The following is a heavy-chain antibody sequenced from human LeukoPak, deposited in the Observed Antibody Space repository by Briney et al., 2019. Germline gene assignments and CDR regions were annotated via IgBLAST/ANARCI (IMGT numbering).Heavy chain of an antibody. Sequence: PSETLSLTCTVSGGSISSSSYYWGWIRQPPGKGLEWIGSIYYSGSTFYNPSLKSRVTISVDTSKNQFSLKLSSVTATDTAVYYCARRDHGFDPWGQGTLVTVSS. J-gene: IGHJ5*02. CDR3: ARRDHGFDP. CDR2: IYYSGST. V-gene: IGHV4-39*01. CDR1: GGSISSSSYY.